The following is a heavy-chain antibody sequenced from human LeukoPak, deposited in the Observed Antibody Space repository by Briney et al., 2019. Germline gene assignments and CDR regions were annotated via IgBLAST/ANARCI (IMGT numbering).Heavy chain of an antibody. D-gene: IGHD6-6*01. CDR2: ISYDGSNK. CDR3: AKIWDEGLEIAAFYFDY. J-gene: IGHJ4*02. CDR1: GFTFSSYA. Sequence: GGSLRLSCAASGFTFSSYAMHWVRQAPGKGLEWVAVISYDGSNKYYADSVKGRFTISRDNSKNTLYLQMNSLRAEDTAVYYCAKIWDEGLEIAAFYFDYWGQGTLVTVSS. V-gene: IGHV3-30-3*02.